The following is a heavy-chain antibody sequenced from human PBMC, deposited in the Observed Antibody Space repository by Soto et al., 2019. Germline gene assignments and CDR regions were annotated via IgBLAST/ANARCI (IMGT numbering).Heavy chain of an antibody. CDR3: AAASSTSGGYYGMDV. Sequence: QMQLVQSGPEVKKPGTSVKVSCKTSGFTFTSSAMQWVRQARGQRLEWIGWIVVGSGHTNYAQKFQERFTITRDMSTSTAYMELSSLSSEDTAMYYCAAASSTSGGYYGMDVWGQGTTVTVSS. CDR2: IVVGSGHT. CDR1: GFTFTSSA. D-gene: IGHD2-2*01. J-gene: IGHJ6*02. V-gene: IGHV1-58*02.